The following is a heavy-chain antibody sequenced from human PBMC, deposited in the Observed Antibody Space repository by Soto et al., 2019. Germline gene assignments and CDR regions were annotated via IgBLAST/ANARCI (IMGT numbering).Heavy chain of an antibody. CDR2: IYPGDSDT. Sequence: PGESLKISCKGSGYSFTSYWIGWVRQMPGKGLEWMGIIYPGDSDTRYSPPFQGQVTIPADKSISTAYLQWRSLKASDTAMDYCASPAIASGGLGYFGMVVWCQGTTVTVSS. D-gene: IGHD6-25*01. J-gene: IGHJ6*02. CDR3: ASPAIASGGLGYFGMVV. V-gene: IGHV5-51*01. CDR1: GYSFTSYW.